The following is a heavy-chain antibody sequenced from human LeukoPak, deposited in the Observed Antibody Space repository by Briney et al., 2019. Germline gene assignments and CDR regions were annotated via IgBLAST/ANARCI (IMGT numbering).Heavy chain of an antibody. D-gene: IGHD4-17*01. CDR2: IYYSGST. CDR1: GASISSYY. CDR3: ARDHGEGFDY. Sequence: SEPLSLTCTVSGASISSYYWSWIRQPPGKGLEWIGYIYYSGSTNYNPSLKSRVTISVDTSKNQFSLKLSSVTAADTAVYYCARDHGEGFDYWGQGTLVTVSS. V-gene: IGHV4-59*01. J-gene: IGHJ4*02.